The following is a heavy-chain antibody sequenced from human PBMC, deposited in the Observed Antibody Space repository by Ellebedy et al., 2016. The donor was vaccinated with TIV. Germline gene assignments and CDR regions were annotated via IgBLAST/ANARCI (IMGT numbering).Heavy chain of an antibody. CDR3: ALSSGGDAFDI. Sequence: SCAASGFTFSSYSMGWIRQSPGKGLEWIGYIYYSGSTYYNPSLKSRVTMSVDTSKNQFSLKLSSVTAVDTAVYYCALSSGGDAFDIWGQGKMVTVSS. D-gene: IGHD3-22*01. V-gene: IGHV4-28*01. CDR1: GFTFSSYS. CDR2: IYYSGST. J-gene: IGHJ3*02.